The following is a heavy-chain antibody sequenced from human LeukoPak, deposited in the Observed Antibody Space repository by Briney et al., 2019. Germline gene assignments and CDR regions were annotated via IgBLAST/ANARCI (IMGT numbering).Heavy chain of an antibody. CDR3: AKDTPLFYHYYGIDV. V-gene: IGHV3-43*02. Sequence: GSLRLSCAASGLNLDAYAMHWVRQAPGRGLEWVSLISGEGTITYYADSVKGRFTISRDNSKNSLFLEMNSLRSEDTALYYCAKDTPLFYHYYGIDVWGQGTTVTVSS. J-gene: IGHJ6*02. CDR2: ISGEGTIT. CDR1: GLNLDAYA.